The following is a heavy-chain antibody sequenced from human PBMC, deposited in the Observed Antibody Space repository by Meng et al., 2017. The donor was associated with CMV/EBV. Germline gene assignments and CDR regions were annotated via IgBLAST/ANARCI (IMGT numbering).Heavy chain of an antibody. V-gene: IGHV1-69*05. J-gene: IGHJ6*02. CDR3: ARPTTVTMTDYYYYGMDV. CDR1: GGTFSSYA. D-gene: IGHD4-11*01. CDR2: IIPIFGTA. Sequence: SVKVSCKASGGTFSSYAISWVRQAPGQGLEWMGGIIPIFGTANYAQKFQGRVTMTTDESTSTAYMELSSLRSEDTAVYYCARPTTVTMTDYYYYGMDVWGQGTTVTVSS.